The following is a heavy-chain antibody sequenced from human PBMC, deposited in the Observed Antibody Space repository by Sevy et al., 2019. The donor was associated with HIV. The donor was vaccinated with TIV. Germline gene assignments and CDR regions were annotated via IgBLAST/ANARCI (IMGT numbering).Heavy chain of an antibody. J-gene: IGHJ6*02. V-gene: IGHV1-8*01. CDR3: ARFLSTSYYYYHAMDV. D-gene: IGHD2-2*01. CDR2: MNPNRGNT. CDR1: GYTFTTYD. Sequence: ASVKVSCKASGYTFTTYDINWVRQATGQGLEWMGWMNPNRGNTGYAQKFQGRVTMTRNTSIEIAYMGLSSLRSEDTAVYYCARFLSTSYYYYHAMDVWGQGTTVTVSS.